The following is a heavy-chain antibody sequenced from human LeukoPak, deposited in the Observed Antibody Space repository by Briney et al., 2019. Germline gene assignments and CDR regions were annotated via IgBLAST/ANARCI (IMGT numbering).Heavy chain of an antibody. CDR3: ARGDSSSWTPQPYWYDP. V-gene: IGHV4-34*01. Sequence: PSETLSLTCAVYGGSFSGYYWSWIRQPPGKGLEWIGEINHSGSTNYNPSLKSRVTISVDTSKNQFSLKLSSVTAADTAVYYCARGDSSSWTPQPYWYDPWGQGTLVTVSS. CDR1: GGSFSGYY. D-gene: IGHD6-13*01. CDR2: INHSGST. J-gene: IGHJ5*02.